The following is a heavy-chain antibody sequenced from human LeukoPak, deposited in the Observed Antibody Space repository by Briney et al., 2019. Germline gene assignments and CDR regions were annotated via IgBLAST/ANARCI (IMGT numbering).Heavy chain of an antibody. V-gene: IGHV3-33*01. Sequence: PGGSLRLSCAASGFTFSSYGMHWVRQAPGKGLEWVAVIWYDGSNKYYADSVKGRFTISRDNSKNTLYLQMNSLRAEDTAVYCCARGGYSYGNNWFDPWGQGTLVTVSS. CDR1: GFTFSSYG. CDR3: ARGGYSYGNNWFDP. D-gene: IGHD5-18*01. CDR2: IWYDGSNK. J-gene: IGHJ5*02.